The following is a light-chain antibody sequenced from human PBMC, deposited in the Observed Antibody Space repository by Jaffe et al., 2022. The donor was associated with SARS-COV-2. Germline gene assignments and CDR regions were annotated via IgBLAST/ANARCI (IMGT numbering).Light chain of an antibody. CDR2: GVS. Sequence: EIVLTQSPGTLSLSPGERATLSCRASQTVSSSYFAWYQQKPGQAPRLLIYGVSNRAAGIPDRFSGSGSGTDFTLTISRLEPEDFAVYYCQQYGSSPITFGQGTRLEI. CDR3: QQYGSSPIT. J-gene: IGKJ5*01. V-gene: IGKV3-20*01. CDR1: QTVSSSY.